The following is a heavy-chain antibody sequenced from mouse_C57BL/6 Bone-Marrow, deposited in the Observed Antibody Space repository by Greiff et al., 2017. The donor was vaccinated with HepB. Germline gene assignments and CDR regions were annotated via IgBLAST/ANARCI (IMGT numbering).Heavy chain of an antibody. CDR2: IDPENGDT. V-gene: IGHV14-4*01. CDR3: TLGRFAY. J-gene: IGHJ3*01. CDR1: GFNIKDNY. Sequence: VQLQQSGAELVRPGASVKLSCTASGFNIKDNYMHWVKQRPEQGLEWIGWIDPENGDTEYASKFQGKATITADTSSNTAYLQLSSLTSEDTAVYYCTLGRFAYWGQGTLVTVSA. D-gene: IGHD4-1*01.